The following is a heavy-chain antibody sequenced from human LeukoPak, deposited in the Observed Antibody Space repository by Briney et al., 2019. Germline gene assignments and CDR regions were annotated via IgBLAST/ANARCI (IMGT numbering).Heavy chain of an antibody. V-gene: IGHV4-34*01. Sequence: PSETLSLTCTVSGGSISSYYWSWIRQPPGKGLEWIGEINHSGSTNYNPSLKSRVTISVDTSKNQFSLKLSSVTAADTAVYYCASLESGYHYYMDVWGKGTTVSISS. J-gene: IGHJ6*03. D-gene: IGHD3-22*01. CDR3: ASLESGYHYYMDV. CDR2: INHSGST. CDR1: GGSISSYY.